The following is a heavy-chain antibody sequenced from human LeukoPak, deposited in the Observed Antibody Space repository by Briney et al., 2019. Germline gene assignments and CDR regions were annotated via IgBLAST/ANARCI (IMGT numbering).Heavy chain of an antibody. V-gene: IGHV3-21*01. D-gene: IGHD1-26*01. Sequence: GGPLRLSCAASGFTFSSYSMNWVRRAPGKGLEWVSSISSSSSYIYYADSVKGRFTISRDNAKNSLYLQMNSLRAEDTAVYYCARDLVELADYWGQGTLVTVSS. CDR1: GFTFSSYS. J-gene: IGHJ4*02. CDR2: ISSSSSYI. CDR3: ARDLVELADY.